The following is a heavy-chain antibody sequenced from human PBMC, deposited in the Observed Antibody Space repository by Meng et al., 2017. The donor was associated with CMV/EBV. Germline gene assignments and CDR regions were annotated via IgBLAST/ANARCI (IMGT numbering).Heavy chain of an antibody. J-gene: IGHJ4*02. Sequence: GESLKISCAASGFTFSSYWMSWVRQAPGKGLEWVANIKQDGSEKYHVDSVKGRFTISRDNAKNSLYLQMNSLRAEDTAVYYCARPRGGIAVDWGQGTLVTVSS. D-gene: IGHD6-19*01. CDR2: IKQDGSEK. CDR3: ARPRGGIAVD. V-gene: IGHV3-7*01. CDR1: GFTFSSYW.